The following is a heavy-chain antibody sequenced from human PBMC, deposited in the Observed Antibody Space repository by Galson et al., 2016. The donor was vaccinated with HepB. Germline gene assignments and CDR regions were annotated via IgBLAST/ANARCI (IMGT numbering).Heavy chain of an antibody. V-gene: IGHV3-48*01. D-gene: IGHD3-3*01. CDR3: ASLRFKGFDL. J-gene: IGHJ2*01. CDR2: ITHTTYTI. Sequence: SLRLSCAASGFIVSSNDMNWVRQAPGKGLEWVSHITHTTYTIYYADSVKGRFTISRDNSKNTLYLQMNSLRAEDTAVYYCASLRFKGFDLWGRGTLVTVSS. CDR1: GFIVSSND.